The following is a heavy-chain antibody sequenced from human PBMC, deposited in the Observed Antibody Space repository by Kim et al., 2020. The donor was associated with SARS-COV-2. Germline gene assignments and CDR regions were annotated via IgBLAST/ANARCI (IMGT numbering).Heavy chain of an antibody. CDR3: ARDLVLYSGSYYRGWFDP. V-gene: IGHV1-69*05. CDR2: IIPIFGTA. Sequence: SVKVSCKASGGTFSSYAISWVRQAPGQGLEWMGGIIPIFGTANYAQKFQGRVTITTDESTSTAYMELSSLRSEDTAVYYCARDLVLYSGSYYRGWFDPWGQGTLVTVSS. J-gene: IGHJ5*02. CDR1: GGTFSSYA. D-gene: IGHD1-26*01.